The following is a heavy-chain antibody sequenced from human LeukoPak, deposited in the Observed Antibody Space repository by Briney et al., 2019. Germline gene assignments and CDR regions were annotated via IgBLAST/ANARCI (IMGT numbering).Heavy chain of an antibody. D-gene: IGHD1-26*01. Sequence: GRSLRLSRAASGFTLRLYATNGVRHAPGKGLECVSLITGSTGSTYYTDSAKDRFPIPRDNSKNTVYLQMNSLRVEETAVYYGAKGPVSAIVGATTLDYWGQGTLVTVSS. J-gene: IGHJ4*02. V-gene: IGHV3-23*01. CDR2: ITGSTGST. CDR3: AKGPVSAIVGATTLDY. CDR1: GFTLRLYA.